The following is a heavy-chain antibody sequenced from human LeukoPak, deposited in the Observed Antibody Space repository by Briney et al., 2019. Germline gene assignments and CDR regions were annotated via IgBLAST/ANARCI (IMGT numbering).Heavy chain of an antibody. D-gene: IGHD4-17*01. V-gene: IGHV3-30*18. CDR1: GFTFSSYG. J-gene: IGHJ6*02. CDR2: ISYDGSNK. CDR3: AKSYGDYVYYYYYGMDV. Sequence: PGGSLRLSCAASGFTFSSYGMHWVRQAPGKGLEWVAVISYDGSNKYYADSVKGRFTISRDNSKNTLYLQMNSPRAEDTAVYYCAKSYGDYVYYYYYGMDVWGQGTTVTVSS.